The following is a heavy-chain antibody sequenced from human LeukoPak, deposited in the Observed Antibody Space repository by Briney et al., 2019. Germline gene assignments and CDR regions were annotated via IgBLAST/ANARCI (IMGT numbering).Heavy chain of an antibody. CDR2: INPNSGGT. CDR3: ARQDIVVVVAATSNWFDP. CDR1: GYTFTGYY. J-gene: IGHJ5*02. V-gene: IGHV1-2*02. D-gene: IGHD2-15*01. Sequence: GASVKVSCKASGYTFTGYYMHWVRQAPGLGLEWMGWINPNSGGTNYAQKFQGRVTMTRDTSISTAYMELSRLRSDDTAVYYCARQDIVVVVAATSNWFDPWGQGTLVTVSS.